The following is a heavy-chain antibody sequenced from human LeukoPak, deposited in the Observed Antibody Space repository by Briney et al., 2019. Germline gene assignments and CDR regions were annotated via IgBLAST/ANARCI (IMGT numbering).Heavy chain of an antibody. D-gene: IGHD4-23*01. J-gene: IGHJ4*02. CDR3: ARNLGNSDPSDF. CDR2: ISSSSTYI. V-gene: IGHV3-21*01. Sequence: GGSLRLSCAASGFTFSRYSMNWVRQAPGKGLEWVSSISSSSTYIYYADSVTGRFTISRDNAKNSLSLQMNSLRAGDTAVYYCARNLGNSDPSDFWGQGTLVTVSS. CDR1: GFTFSRYS.